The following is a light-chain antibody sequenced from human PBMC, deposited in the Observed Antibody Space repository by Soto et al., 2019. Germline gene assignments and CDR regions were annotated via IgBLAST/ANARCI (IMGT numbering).Light chain of an antibody. CDR3: QQYYSTPYT. J-gene: IGKJ2*01. CDR1: QSVLYISNNQNY. V-gene: IGKV4-1*01. Sequence: DIVMTQSPDSLAVSLGERATINCKSSQSVLYISNNQNYLAWYQQKPGQPPKLLIHWASTRESVVPDRFGGSGSGADFSLTISSLQAEDVAVYYCQQYYSTPYTFGQGTKLEIK. CDR2: WAS.